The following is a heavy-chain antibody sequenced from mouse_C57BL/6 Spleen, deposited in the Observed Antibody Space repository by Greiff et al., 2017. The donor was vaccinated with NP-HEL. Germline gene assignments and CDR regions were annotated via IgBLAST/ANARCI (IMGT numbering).Heavy chain of an antibody. J-gene: IGHJ2*01. Sequence: VQLQQSGPELVKPGASVKISCKASGYAFSSSWMNWVKQRPGKGLEWIGRIYPGDGDTNYNGKFKGKATLTADKSSSTAYMQLSSLTSEDSAVYFCARRGSSLLDYWGQGTTLTVSS. CDR1: GYAFSSSW. D-gene: IGHD1-1*01. CDR3: ARRGSSLLDY. CDR2: IYPGDGDT. V-gene: IGHV1-82*01.